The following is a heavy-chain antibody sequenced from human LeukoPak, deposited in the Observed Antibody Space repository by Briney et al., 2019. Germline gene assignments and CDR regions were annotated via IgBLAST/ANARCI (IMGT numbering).Heavy chain of an antibody. Sequence: AGGSLRLSCAASGFTFSSYWMNWVRQAPGKGLVWVSRIASDGSSTNYADSVKGRFTISRDIAKNTLYLQMNSLRAEDTGVYYCAKDHYWSIDYWGRGTLVTVSS. CDR1: GFTFSSYW. J-gene: IGHJ4*02. CDR2: IASDGSST. CDR3: AKDHYWSIDY. D-gene: IGHD3-3*01. V-gene: IGHV3-74*01.